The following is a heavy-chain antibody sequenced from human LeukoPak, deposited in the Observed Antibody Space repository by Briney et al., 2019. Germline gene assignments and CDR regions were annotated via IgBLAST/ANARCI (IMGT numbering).Heavy chain of an antibody. D-gene: IGHD6-13*01. CDR2: IYSGGYT. J-gene: IGHJ4*02. Sequence: GGSLRLSCAASGFTVSSNYMNWVRQAPGKGVEWVSVIYSGGYTNYADSVKGRFTVSRDNSKNTLYLQMNSLRAEDTAVYYCARASTLGAAGQLDYWGQGTLVTVSS. CDR3: ARASTLGAAGQLDY. CDR1: GFTVSSNY. V-gene: IGHV3-66*01.